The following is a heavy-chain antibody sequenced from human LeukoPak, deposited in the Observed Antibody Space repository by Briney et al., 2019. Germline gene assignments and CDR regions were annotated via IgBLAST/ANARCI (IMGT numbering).Heavy chain of an antibody. CDR1: GFTFSSYA. CDR2: ISYDGSNK. V-gene: IGHV3-30*04. CDR3: ARDDLVVVPAAKDYYYYGMDV. D-gene: IGHD2-2*01. Sequence: PGRSLRLSCAASGFTFSSYAMHWVRQAPSKGLEWVAVISYDGSNKYYADSVKGRFTISRDNSKNTLYLQMNSLRAEDTAVYYCARDDLVVVPAAKDYYYYGMDVWGKGTTVTVSS. J-gene: IGHJ6*04.